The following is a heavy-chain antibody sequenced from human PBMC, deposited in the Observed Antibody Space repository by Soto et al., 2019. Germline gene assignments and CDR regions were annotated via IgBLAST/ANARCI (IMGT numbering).Heavy chain of an antibody. J-gene: IGHJ6*02. V-gene: IGHV4-34*01. D-gene: IGHD3-10*01. Sequence: PSETLSLTCALYGRPFNGYYCSWIRQRPWKGLERIGEIHHSGRTNYKPSLKSGVTISVDTSKDQFSLKLSSVTAADTAVYYCARVVRYGSGSYYPAYYYGMDVGGQGTTVT. CDR3: ARVVRYGSGSYYPAYYYGMDV. CDR2: IHHSGRT. CDR1: GRPFNGYY.